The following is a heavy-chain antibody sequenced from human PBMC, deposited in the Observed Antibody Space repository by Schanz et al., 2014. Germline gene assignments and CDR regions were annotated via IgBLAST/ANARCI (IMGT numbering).Heavy chain of an antibody. CDR1: GGSISSGVW. D-gene: IGHD2-21*01. V-gene: IGHV4-4*02. CDR2: IFHSGTT. J-gene: IGHJ3*01. Sequence: HVQLQESGPGLVKPSETLSLTCTVSGGSISSGVWWTWARQSPGKGLEWIGEIFHSGTTNYNPSLESRVTISVDKSKNQFSLILSSMTAADTAVYYCTRSTLWSYDVWGRGTMVIVSS. CDR3: TRSTLWSYDV.